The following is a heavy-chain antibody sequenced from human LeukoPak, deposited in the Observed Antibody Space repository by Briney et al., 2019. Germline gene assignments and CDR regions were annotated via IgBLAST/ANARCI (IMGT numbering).Heavy chain of an antibody. V-gene: IGHV1-46*01. CDR3: ARAYYGSGSYRVYFDY. CDR1: GYTFTSYY. Sequence: ASVKVSCKASGYTFTSYYMHWVRQAPGQGLECLGIINPSGGSTSYAQKFQGRVTMTRDTSTSTVYMELSSLRSADTAVYYCARAYYGSGSYRVYFDYWGQGTLVTVSS. J-gene: IGHJ4*02. CDR2: INPSGGST. D-gene: IGHD3-10*01.